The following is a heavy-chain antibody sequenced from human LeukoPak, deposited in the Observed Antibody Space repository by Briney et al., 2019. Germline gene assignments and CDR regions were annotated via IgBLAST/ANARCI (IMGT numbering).Heavy chain of an antibody. V-gene: IGHV3-53*01. CDR2: IYSGGST. CDR1: GFSFSSHG. J-gene: IGHJ4*02. D-gene: IGHD3-22*01. CDR3: AREYPYYYDSSSYYDY. Sequence: GGSLRLSCAGSGFSFSSHGMNWVRQAPGKGLEWVSVIYSGGSTYYADSVKGRFTISRDNSKNTLYLQMNSLRAEDTAVYYCAREYPYYYDSSSYYDYWGQGTLVTVSS.